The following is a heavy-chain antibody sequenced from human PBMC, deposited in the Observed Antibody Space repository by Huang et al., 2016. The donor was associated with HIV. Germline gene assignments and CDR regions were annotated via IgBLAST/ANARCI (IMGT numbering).Heavy chain of an antibody. CDR1: GGSISDHH. CDR3: ARDNWGPFLTTFVS. D-gene: IGHD7-27*01. V-gene: IGHV4-59*11. Sequence: QVHLQESGPGLVKPSETLSITCSVSGGSISDHHWGWIRQSPRKGLEWVGSVYDTGTANYNPALKRRVTIFLDKSKNQLSLNLGSMTAADTAIYYCARDNWGPFLTTFVSWGPGSLVTVSS. J-gene: IGHJ4*02. CDR2: VYDTGTA.